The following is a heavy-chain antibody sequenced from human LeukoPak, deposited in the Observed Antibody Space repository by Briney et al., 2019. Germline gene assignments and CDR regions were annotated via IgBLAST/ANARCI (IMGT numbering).Heavy chain of an antibody. J-gene: IGHJ6*02. CDR3: ARDRYLYSSSWYWNYYYYGMDV. CDR2: ISYDGSNK. Sequence: PGRSLRLSCAASGFTFSSYAMHWVRQAPGKGLEWVAVISYDGSNKYYADSVKGRFTISRDNSKNTLYLQMNSLRAEDTAVYYCARDRYLYSSSWYWNYYYYGMDVWGQGTTVTVPS. V-gene: IGHV3-30*04. CDR1: GFTFSSYA. D-gene: IGHD6-13*01.